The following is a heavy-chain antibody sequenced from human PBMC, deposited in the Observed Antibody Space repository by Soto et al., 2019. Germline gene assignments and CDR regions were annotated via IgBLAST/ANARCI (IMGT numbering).Heavy chain of an antibody. V-gene: IGHV4-30-4*01. CDR3: ARGVTVFGLVSRFWFDP. CDR2: IYNSGIT. Sequence: SETLSLTCTVSGGSISSGDYSWSWVRQSPGKGLEWIGHIYNSGITYYNPSLKSRVVIPIDTSRNQFSLRLNSLTAADRAVYFCARGVTVFGLVSRFWFDPWGQGTVVTV. D-gene: IGHD3-3*01. J-gene: IGHJ5*02. CDR1: GGSISSGDYS.